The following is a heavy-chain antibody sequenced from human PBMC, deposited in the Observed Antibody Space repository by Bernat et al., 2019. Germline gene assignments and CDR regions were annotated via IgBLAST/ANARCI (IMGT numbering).Heavy chain of an antibody. J-gene: IGHJ4*02. D-gene: IGHD6-13*01. V-gene: IGHV3-23*04. CDR3: AKAYSSSWRAFDD. Sequence: VQLVESGGGVVQPGGSLRLSCAASGFTFNSYAMSWVRQAPGEGLEWVSGLSGSGGTTYYADSVKGRFTISRDNSQNTLYLQMNSLRAEDTAVYYCAKAYSSSWRAFDDWGQGTLVTVSS. CDR2: LSGSGGTT. CDR1: GFTFNSYA.